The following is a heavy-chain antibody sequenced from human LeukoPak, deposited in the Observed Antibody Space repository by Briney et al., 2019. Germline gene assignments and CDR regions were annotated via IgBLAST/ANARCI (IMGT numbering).Heavy chain of an antibody. V-gene: IGHV1-2*02. D-gene: IGHD1-26*01. J-gene: IGHJ4*02. Sequence: ASVKVSCKASGYTFTGYYMHWVRQAPGQGLEWMGWINPNSGGTNYAQKFQGRVTMTRDTSISTAYMGLSRLRSDDTAVYYCARDWGVAEVGATSDYFDYWGQGTLVTVSS. CDR3: ARDWGVAEVGATSDYFDY. CDR1: GYTFTGYY. CDR2: INPNSGGT.